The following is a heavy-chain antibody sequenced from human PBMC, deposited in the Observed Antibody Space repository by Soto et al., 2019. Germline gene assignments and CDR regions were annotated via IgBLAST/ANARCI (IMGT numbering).Heavy chain of an antibody. CDR1: GGTFSSYA. V-gene: IGHV1-69*12. J-gene: IGHJ6*02. D-gene: IGHD5-12*01. CDR2: IIPIFGTA. CDR3: ARDQDSGNVIKILYYYGMDV. Sequence: QVQLVQSGAEVKKPGSSVKVSCKASGGTFSSYAISWVRQAPGQGLEWMGGIIPIFGTANYAKKFQGRVTITADESTSPGFIELSSLRSEDTAVYYWARDQDSGNVIKILYYYGMDVWGQGTTVTVSS.